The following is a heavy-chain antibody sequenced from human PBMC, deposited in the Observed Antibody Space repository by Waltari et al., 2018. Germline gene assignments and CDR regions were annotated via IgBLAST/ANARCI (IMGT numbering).Heavy chain of an antibody. CDR1: GGSFSGYY. CDR3: ARLGYSTNAGSGY. D-gene: IGHD6-13*01. CDR2: INHSGST. Sequence: QVQLQQWGAGLLKPSETLSLTCAVYGGSFSGYYWSWIRQPPGKGLEWIGEINHSGSTNYNPSLKSRVTISVDTSKNQFARKLSSVTAADTAVYYCARLGYSTNAGSGYWGQGTLVTVSS. J-gene: IGHJ4*02. V-gene: IGHV4-34*01.